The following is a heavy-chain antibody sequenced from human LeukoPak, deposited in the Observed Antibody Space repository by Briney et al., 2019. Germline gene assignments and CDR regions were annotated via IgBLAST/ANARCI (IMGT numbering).Heavy chain of an antibody. J-gene: IGHJ4*02. Sequence: PGGSLRLSCTTSGFTFSSYEINRVRQAPGRGLEWVSYISSSGNTIYYADSVKGRFTISRDNGKKSLYLQMNSLRAEDTALYYCARIMTTVNTQDFWGQGTLVTVSS. D-gene: IGHD4-17*01. V-gene: IGHV3-48*03. CDR1: GFTFSSYE. CDR3: ARIMTTVNTQDF. CDR2: ISSSGNTI.